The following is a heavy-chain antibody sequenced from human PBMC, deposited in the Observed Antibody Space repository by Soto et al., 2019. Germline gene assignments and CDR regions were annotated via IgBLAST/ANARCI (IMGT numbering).Heavy chain of an antibody. CDR1: GYTFTSYG. J-gene: IGHJ5*02. CDR3: ARGGYCSTPSCYLAWFDP. V-gene: IGHV1-18*01. Sequence: QVQLVQSGAEVKKPGASVKVSCKASGYTFTSYGISWVRQAPGQGLEWMGWISAYNGNTNHAQKFQGRVTMTTDTSTSTAYMELRSLRSDDTAVYYCARGGYCSTPSCYLAWFDPWGQGTLVTVYS. CDR2: ISAYNGNT. D-gene: IGHD2-2*01.